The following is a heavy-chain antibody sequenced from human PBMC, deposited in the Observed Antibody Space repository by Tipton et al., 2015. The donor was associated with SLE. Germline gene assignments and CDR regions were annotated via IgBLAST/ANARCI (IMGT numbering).Heavy chain of an antibody. CDR2: IYHSASP. CDR3: ARVRGGWANDASDI. Sequence: TLSLTCAVSGGSIISSSWWGWVRQPPGKGLEWIVDIYHSASPNYNPSLKSRVTISIDKSKNQFSLNLNSVTAADTATYYCARVRGGWANDASDIWGQGTMVTVSS. V-gene: IGHV4-4*02. CDR1: GGSIISSSW. D-gene: IGHD6-19*01. J-gene: IGHJ3*02.